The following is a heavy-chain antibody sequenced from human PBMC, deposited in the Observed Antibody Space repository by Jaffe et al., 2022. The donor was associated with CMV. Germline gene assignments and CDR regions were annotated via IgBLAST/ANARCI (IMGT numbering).Heavy chain of an antibody. Sequence: QVQLVQSGAEVKKPGASVKVSCKASGYTFTSYDINWVRQATGQGLEWMGWMNPNSGNTGYAQKFQGRVTMTRNTSISTAYMELSSLRSEDTAVYYCARDRDRIQLWFRPGFYGMDVWGQGTTVTVSS. CDR2: MNPNSGNT. J-gene: IGHJ6*02. D-gene: IGHD5-18*01. CDR1: GYTFTSYD. V-gene: IGHV1-8*01. CDR3: ARDRDRIQLWFRPGFYGMDV.